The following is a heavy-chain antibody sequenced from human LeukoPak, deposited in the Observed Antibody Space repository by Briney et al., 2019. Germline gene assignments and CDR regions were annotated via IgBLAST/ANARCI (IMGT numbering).Heavy chain of an antibody. CDR3: GRGQLGLHYFDY. J-gene: IGHJ4*02. V-gene: IGHV3-33*01. CDR1: GFTFSSYG. CDR2: IWYDGSNK. D-gene: IGHD6-13*01. Sequence: GGSLRLSCAASGFTFSSYGMHWVRQAPGKGLEWVAVIWYDGSNKYYADSVKGRFTISRDNSKNTLYLQMNSLRAEDTAVYYCGRGQLGLHYFDYWGQGTLVTVSS.